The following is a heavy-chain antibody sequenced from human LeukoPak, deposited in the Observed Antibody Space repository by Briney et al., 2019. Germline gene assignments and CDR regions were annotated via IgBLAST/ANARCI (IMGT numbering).Heavy chain of an antibody. CDR3: ARDYYCSGGSCLYFDY. D-gene: IGHD2-15*01. CDR1: GFTFSSYG. Sequence: PGGSLRLSCAASGFTFSSYGMHWVRQAPGKGLEWVAVMYYDGSSKYYADSVKGRFTISRDNSKNTLYLQMNSLRLEDTALYYCARDYYCSGGSCLYFDYWGQGTLVTVSS. J-gene: IGHJ4*02. CDR2: MYYDGSSK. V-gene: IGHV3-33*08.